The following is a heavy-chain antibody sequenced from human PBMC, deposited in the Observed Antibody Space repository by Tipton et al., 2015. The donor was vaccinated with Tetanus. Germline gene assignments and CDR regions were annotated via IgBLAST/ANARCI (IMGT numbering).Heavy chain of an antibody. CDR1: GGSIIVRNFY. CDR2: IHYTGST. Sequence: TLSLTCRVSGGSIIVRNFYWGWIRQPPGKGLEWIGSIHYTGSTYLNPSLKSRVTISVDTSKNQFSLNLTSVTAADTAFYYCARQSCSGGSCRFDHWGQGTLVTVSS. V-gene: IGHV4-39*01. CDR3: ARQSCSGGSCRFDH. J-gene: IGHJ5*02. D-gene: IGHD2-15*01.